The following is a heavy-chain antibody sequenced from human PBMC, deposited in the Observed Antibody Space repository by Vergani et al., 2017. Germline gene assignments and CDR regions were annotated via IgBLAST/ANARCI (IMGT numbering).Heavy chain of an antibody. CDR1: GESIRSGSHY. CDR2: ICHTEDT. CDR3: ATIGYRRWGYYFDY. J-gene: IGHJ4*02. V-gene: IGHV4-61*02. Sequence: QVKLQESGPGLLKPSQTLSLTCTVSGESIRSGSHYWSWIRQPAGKGPEWIGEICHTEDTKYSPSLKSRVTVSVDESRNLFSLRLNSVTAADTAVYYCATIGYRRWGYYFDYWDQGILVTVSS. D-gene: IGHD2-2*02.